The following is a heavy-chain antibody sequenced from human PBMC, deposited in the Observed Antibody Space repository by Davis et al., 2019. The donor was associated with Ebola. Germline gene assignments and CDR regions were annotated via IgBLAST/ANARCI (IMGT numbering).Heavy chain of an antibody. J-gene: IGHJ4*02. CDR1: GFTVSSNH. Sequence: GESLKISCTASGFTVSSNHMSWVRQAPGKGLGWVSVIYDQSTAYADAVRGRFITSRDKSNNTLYLEMSSLRVDDTAVYYCATTQWLREFDNWGQGTLVTVSS. CDR2: IYDQST. CDR3: ATTQWLREFDN. D-gene: IGHD6-19*01. V-gene: IGHV3-53*05.